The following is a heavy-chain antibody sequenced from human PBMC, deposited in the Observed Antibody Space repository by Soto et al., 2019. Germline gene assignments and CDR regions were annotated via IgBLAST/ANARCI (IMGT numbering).Heavy chain of an antibody. CDR2: TYYRSKWYN. CDR1: RDSLASNSAT. D-gene: IGHD3-22*01. V-gene: IGHV6-1*01. J-gene: IGHJ4*02. Sequence: PSQAGSLSASIARDSLASNSATWNSIRQSPSRGLEWLGRTYYRSKWYNHYAVSMKSRITVNPDTSKNQFSLQLRSVTPEDTSVYYCARNGPGGYFDYWGQGTLVTGSS. CDR3: ARNGPGGYFDY.